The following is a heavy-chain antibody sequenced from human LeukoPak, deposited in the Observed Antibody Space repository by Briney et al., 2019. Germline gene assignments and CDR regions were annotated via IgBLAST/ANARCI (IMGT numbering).Heavy chain of an antibody. CDR1: GFTFSSYG. Sequence: GRSLRLSCAASGFTFSSYGMHWVRQAPGKGLEGVAVIRYDGSNKNYADSVKGRFTISRDNSKNTLYLQMNSLRAEDTAVYYCARDRAAAMEYYYMDVWGKGTTVTVSS. CDR2: IRYDGSNK. V-gene: IGHV3-33*08. J-gene: IGHJ6*03. CDR3: ARDRAAAMEYYYMDV. D-gene: IGHD2-2*01.